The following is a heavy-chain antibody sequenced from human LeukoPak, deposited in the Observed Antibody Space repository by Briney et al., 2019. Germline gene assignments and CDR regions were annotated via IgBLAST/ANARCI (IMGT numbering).Heavy chain of an antibody. CDR1: GFTFTTYA. Sequence: PGGSLRLSCAASGFTFTTYAMSWVRQAPGKGLEWVSTISDSAASTYYADSVKGRFTISRDNSKNTLYLQMNSLRAEDTAVYYCAKSHSVGYRGHFDYWGQGTLVTVSS. V-gene: IGHV3-23*01. J-gene: IGHJ4*02. CDR3: AKSHSVGYRGHFDY. CDR2: ISDSAAST. D-gene: IGHD5-12*01.